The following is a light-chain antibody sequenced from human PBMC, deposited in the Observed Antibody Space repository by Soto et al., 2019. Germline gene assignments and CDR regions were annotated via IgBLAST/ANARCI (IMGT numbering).Light chain of an antibody. V-gene: IGLV2-11*01. Sequence: QSALTQPRSVSGSPGQSVTISCTGTSSDVGGYNYVSWYQQHPGKAPKLMIYDVSKRPSGVPDRFSGSKSGNTASLTISGLQAEDEADYYCCSYAGSDEDLFGTGTKVTVL. CDR1: SSDVGGYNY. CDR3: CSYAGSDEDL. CDR2: DVS. J-gene: IGLJ1*01.